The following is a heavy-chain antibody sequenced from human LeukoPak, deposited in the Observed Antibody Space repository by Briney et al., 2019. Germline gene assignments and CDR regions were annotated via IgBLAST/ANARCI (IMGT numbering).Heavy chain of an antibody. J-gene: IGHJ1*01. CDR1: GFTFNLYS. Sequence: GGSLRLSCAASGFTFNLYSMNWVRQAPWKGLEWISYISSSSSTIFYADSVKGRFTISRDNGKNSLYLQMNSPRAEDTAVYYCARDSDFQHWGQGTLVTVSS. CDR3: ARDSDFQH. V-gene: IGHV3-48*01. CDR2: ISSSSSTI.